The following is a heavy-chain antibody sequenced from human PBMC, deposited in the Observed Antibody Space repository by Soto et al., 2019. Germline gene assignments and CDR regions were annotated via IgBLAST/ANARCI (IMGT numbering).Heavy chain of an antibody. CDR3: ARNSGTARTTSRVFHF. CDR2: ISGSGDHT. Sequence: EVQLLGSGGGLVQPGGSLRLSCAASGFTFSTFAMSWVRQAPGKGPEWVSGISGSGDHTHYADSVKGRFTISRDNSKDTLGLQMNSLIAEDTTIYHCARNSGTARTTSRVFHFWGQGTLVTVSS. V-gene: IGHV3-23*01. J-gene: IGHJ1*01. D-gene: IGHD3-10*01. CDR1: GFTFSTFA.